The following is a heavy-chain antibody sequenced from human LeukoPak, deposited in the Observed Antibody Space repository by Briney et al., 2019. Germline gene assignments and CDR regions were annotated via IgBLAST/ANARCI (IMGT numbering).Heavy chain of an antibody. J-gene: IGHJ4*02. Sequence: ASVKVSCKASGYTFTSYGISWVRQAPGQGLEWMGWISAYNGNTNYAQKLQGRVTMTTDTSTSTAYMELGSLRSDDTAVYYCARDARVLLWFGELFDYWGQGTLVTVSS. CDR3: ARDARVLLWFGELFDY. V-gene: IGHV1-18*04. D-gene: IGHD3-10*01. CDR1: GYTFTSYG. CDR2: ISAYNGNT.